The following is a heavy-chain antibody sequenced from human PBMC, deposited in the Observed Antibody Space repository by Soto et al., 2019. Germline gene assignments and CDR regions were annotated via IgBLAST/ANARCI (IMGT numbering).Heavy chain of an antibody. D-gene: IGHD4-17*01. Sequence: GGSLRLSCAASGFTFSDHYMDWVRQAPGKGLEWVGRSGNEGNSYTTESAASVKGRFTISRDASENSVHLQMNSLITEDTAVYYCTSSRGDYRFLNYWGQGALVTVSS. CDR3: TSSRGDYRFLNY. CDR2: SGNEGNSYTT. J-gene: IGHJ4*02. CDR1: GFTFSDHY. V-gene: IGHV3-72*01.